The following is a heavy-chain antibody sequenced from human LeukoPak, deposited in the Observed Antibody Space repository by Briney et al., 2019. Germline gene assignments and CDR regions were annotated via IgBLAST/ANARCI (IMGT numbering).Heavy chain of an antibody. D-gene: IGHD2-2*02. CDR3: ARGRDIVVVPAAIPPYYYYMDV. CDR1: GGSISSYY. Sequence: SETLSLTCTVSGGSISSYYWSWIRQPPGKGLEWIGNIYYSGSTNYNPSFKSRVTISVDTSTNQFSLKLSSVTAADTAVYYCARGRDIVVVPAAIPPYYYYMDVWGKGTTVTVSS. J-gene: IGHJ6*03. V-gene: IGHV4-59*01. CDR2: IYYSGST.